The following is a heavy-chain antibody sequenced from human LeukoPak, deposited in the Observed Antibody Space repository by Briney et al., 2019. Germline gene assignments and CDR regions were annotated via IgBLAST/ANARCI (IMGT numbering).Heavy chain of an antibody. CDR3: ARDLAHITMVRGVISNY. CDR1: GYTFTSYY. Sequence: ASVKVSCKASGYTFTSYYMHWVRQAPGQGLEWMGIINPSGGSTSYAQKFQGRVTMTRDTSISTAYMELSRLRSDDTAVYYCARDLAHITMVRGVISNYWGQGTLVTVSS. V-gene: IGHV1-46*01. D-gene: IGHD3-10*01. CDR2: INPSGGST. J-gene: IGHJ4*02.